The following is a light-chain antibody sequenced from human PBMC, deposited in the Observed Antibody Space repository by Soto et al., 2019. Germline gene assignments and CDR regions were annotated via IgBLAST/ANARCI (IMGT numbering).Light chain of an antibody. CDR1: QSVSRSS. J-gene: IGKJ1*01. CDR3: QQYGTSRT. Sequence: EIVLTQSPGTLSLSPGERATLSCRASQSVSRSSLAWYQQKPGQAPRLLIYGASSRATGIPDRFSGSGSGTDFTLTISRLEPEDFAVYYCQQYGTSRTFGQGTKVEIK. CDR2: GAS. V-gene: IGKV3-20*01.